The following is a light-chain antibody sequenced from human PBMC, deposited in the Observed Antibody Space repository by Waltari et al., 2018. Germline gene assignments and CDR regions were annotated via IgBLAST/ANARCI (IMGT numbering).Light chain of an antibody. CDR3: CSYAVGATYV. CDR2: EGS. CDR1: SSDVGSYNL. Sequence: QSALTQPASVPGSPGPSITISCTGTSSDVGSYNLVSWYQQHPGKAPKLMIYEGSNRPSGISQRFSGSKSGNTASLTISGLQAEDEADYYCCSYAVGATYVFGTGTKVTVL. V-gene: IGLV2-23*01. J-gene: IGLJ1*01.